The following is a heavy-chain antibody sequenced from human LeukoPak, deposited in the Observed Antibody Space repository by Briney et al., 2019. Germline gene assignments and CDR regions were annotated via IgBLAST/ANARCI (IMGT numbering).Heavy chain of an antibody. J-gene: IGHJ5*02. CDR2: IYYSGST. CDR1: GGSISSYY. V-gene: IGHV4-59*08. CDR3: ARSSYQLLYWFDP. D-gene: IGHD2-2*01. Sequence: SETLSLTCTVSGGSISSYYWSWIRQPPGKGLEWIGYIYYSGSTNYNPSLKSRVTISVDTSKNQFSLKLSSVTAADTAVYYCARSSYQLLYWFDPWGQGTLVTVYS.